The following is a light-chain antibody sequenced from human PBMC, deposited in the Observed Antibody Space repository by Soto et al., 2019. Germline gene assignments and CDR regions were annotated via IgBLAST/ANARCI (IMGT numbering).Light chain of an antibody. J-gene: IGKJ1*01. CDR2: DAS. Sequence: VMTQSPATLSLSPGDSATLSCRASQSVSSNLAWYQQKPGQAPRLLIYDASTRATGIPARFSGSGAGTEFTLTIRRLEPQDFAVYYCKQYNNWWTFGQGTKVDIK. V-gene: IGKV3-15*01. CDR1: QSVSSN. CDR3: KQYNNWWT.